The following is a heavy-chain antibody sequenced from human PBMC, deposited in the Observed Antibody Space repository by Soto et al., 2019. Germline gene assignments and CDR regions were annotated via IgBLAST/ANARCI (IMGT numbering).Heavy chain of an antibody. J-gene: IGHJ4*02. Sequence: QVQLVQSGAEVKKPGSSVKVSCKASGGTFSSYTISWVRQAPGQGPEWMGRIIPILGIANYAQKFQGRVTITADNSTSTAYMELSSLRSEDTAVYYCAGIADIVVVQAAPGYNDWGQGTLVTVSS. V-gene: IGHV1-69*02. CDR1: GGTFSSYT. CDR2: IIPILGIA. CDR3: AGIADIVVVQAAPGYND. D-gene: IGHD2-2*01.